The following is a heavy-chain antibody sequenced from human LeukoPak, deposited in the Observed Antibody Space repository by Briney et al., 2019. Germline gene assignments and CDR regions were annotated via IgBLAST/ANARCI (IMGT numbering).Heavy chain of an antibody. Sequence: ASVKVSCTASGYTFTSYYLHWVRQAPGQGLEWMGIINPSGGSTSYAQKFQDRVTMTRDTPTSTVYMELSSLRSEDTAVYYCARGRSNSPFLYWGQGTLVTVSS. D-gene: IGHD6-6*01. J-gene: IGHJ4*02. CDR1: GYTFTSYY. CDR2: INPSGGST. V-gene: IGHV1-46*01. CDR3: ARGRSNSPFLY.